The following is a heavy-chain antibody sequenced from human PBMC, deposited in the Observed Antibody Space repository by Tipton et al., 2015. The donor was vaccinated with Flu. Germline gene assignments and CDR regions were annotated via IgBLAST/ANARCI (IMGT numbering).Heavy chain of an antibody. CDR3: ARDYPKFGSCYY. J-gene: IGHJ4*02. D-gene: IGHD2-15*01. Sequence: TLSLTCAVSGAPVRGGIYSWNWIRQPPGKGLEWIGSISHTGTYYKPSLRTRAAISADRSKNQFSLELTSVTAADTAVYYCARDYPKFGSCYYWGQGTLVTVSS. CDR1: GAPVRGGIYS. V-gene: IGHV4-30-2*01. CDR2: ISHTGT.